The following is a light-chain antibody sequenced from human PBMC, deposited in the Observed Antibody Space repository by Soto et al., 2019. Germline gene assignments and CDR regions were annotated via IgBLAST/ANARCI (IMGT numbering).Light chain of an antibody. V-gene: IGLV1-40*01. CDR1: SSNIGAGYN. CDR3: QSYDSSLSEGV. CDR2: ANS. J-gene: IGLJ2*01. Sequence: QSVLTQPPSLSGAQGQRVTISCTGSSSNIGAGYNVHWYQQLPGTAPKLLIYANSNRPSGVPDRFSGSKSGTSASLAITGLQAEDEADYYCQSYDSSLSEGVFGGGTKLTVL.